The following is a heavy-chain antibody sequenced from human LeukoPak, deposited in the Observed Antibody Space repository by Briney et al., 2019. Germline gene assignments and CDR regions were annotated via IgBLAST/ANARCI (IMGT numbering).Heavy chain of an antibody. J-gene: IGHJ4*02. CDR2: IYYSGSP. V-gene: IGHV4-59*11. D-gene: IGHD6-19*01. Sequence: SETLSLTCTVSGGSISNHYWSWIRQPPGKGLEWIGYIYYSGSPNYNPSLKSRVTISVDTSKNQFSLKLSSVTAADTAVYYCARGVGPESSGWYPTPFDYWGQGTLVTVSS. CDR1: GGSISNHY. CDR3: ARGVGPESSGWYPTPFDY.